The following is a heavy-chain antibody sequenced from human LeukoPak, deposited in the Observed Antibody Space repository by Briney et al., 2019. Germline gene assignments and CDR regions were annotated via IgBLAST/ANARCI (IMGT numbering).Heavy chain of an antibody. J-gene: IGHJ4*02. V-gene: IGHV3-30-3*01. Sequence: PGGSLRLSCAASGFTFSSYAMSWVRQAPGKGLEWVAVISYDGSNKYYADSVKGRFTISRDNSKNTLYLQMNSLRAEDTAVYYCARPPYSPHSPSFDYWGQGTLVTVSS. CDR3: ARPPYSPHSPSFDY. CDR1: GFTFSSYA. CDR2: ISYDGSNK. D-gene: IGHD2-21*01.